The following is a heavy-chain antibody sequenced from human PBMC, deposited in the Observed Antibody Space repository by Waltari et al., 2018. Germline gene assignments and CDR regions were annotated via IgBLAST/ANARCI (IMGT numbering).Heavy chain of an antibody. CDR3: ATDLYYGSGSYFY. Sequence: VQLLESGGGLVQPGGSLRLSCAASGFPFSSYAMSWVRQAPGKGLEWMGGFDPEDGETIYAQKFQGRVTMTEDTSTDTTYMELSSLRSEDTAVYYCATDLYYGSGSYFYWGQGTLVTVSS. CDR2: FDPEDGET. J-gene: IGHJ4*02. V-gene: IGHV1-24*01. D-gene: IGHD3-10*01. CDR1: GFPFSSYA.